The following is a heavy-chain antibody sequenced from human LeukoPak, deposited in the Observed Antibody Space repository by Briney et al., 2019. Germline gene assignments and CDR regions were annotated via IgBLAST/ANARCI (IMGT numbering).Heavy chain of an antibody. V-gene: IGHV1-8*03. J-gene: IGHJ6*03. CDR2: MNPNSGNT. CDR3: ARGEMATTYYYYYYMDV. CDR1: GYTFPSYD. D-gene: IGHD5-24*01. Sequence: ASVKVSCKATGYTFPSYDINWVRQATGQGLEWMGWMNPNSGNTGYAQKFQGRVTITRNTSISTAYMELSSLRSEDTAVYYCARGEMATTYYYYYYMDVWGKGTTVTVSS.